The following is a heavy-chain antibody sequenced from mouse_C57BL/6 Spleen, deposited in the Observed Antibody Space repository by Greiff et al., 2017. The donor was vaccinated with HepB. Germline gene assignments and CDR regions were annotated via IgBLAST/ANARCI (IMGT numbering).Heavy chain of an antibody. CDR3: ARSLYYYGSSGWYFDV. Sequence: VQLQQSGPELVKPGASVKISCKASGYSFTGYYMNWVQQSPEKSLEWIGEINPSTGGTTYNQKFKAKATLTVDKSSSTAYMQLKSLTSEDSAVYYCARSLYYYGSSGWYFDVWGTGTTVTVSS. J-gene: IGHJ1*03. D-gene: IGHD1-1*01. V-gene: IGHV1-42*01. CDR2: INPSTGGT. CDR1: GYSFTGYY.